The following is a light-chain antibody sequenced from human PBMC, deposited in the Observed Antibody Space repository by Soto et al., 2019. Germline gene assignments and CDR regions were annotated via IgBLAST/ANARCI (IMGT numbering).Light chain of an antibody. J-gene: IGKJ2*01. CDR2: AAS. CDR1: QGVRTD. V-gene: IGKV1-17*01. Sequence: DIQMTQSPSSLSASVGDRVTITCRASQGVRTDLGWYQQKPGNAPQRRIYAASILQSVVPSRFSGSGSGTGFTLTITSLEPEDFATDYCLQHNSYPYTFGQGTELEIK. CDR3: LQHNSYPYT.